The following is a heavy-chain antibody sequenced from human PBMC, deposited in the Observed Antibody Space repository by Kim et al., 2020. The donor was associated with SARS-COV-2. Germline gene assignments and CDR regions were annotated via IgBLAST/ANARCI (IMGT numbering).Heavy chain of an antibody. J-gene: IGHJ4*02. CDR2: IWYDGSNK. CDR3: ARPGESIAARPLSYFDY. CDR1: GFTFSSYG. V-gene: IGHV3-33*01. Sequence: GGSLRLSCAASGFTFSSYGMHWVRQAPGKGLEWVAVIWYDGSNKYYADSVKGRFTISRDNSKNTLYLQMNSLRAEDTAVYYCARPGESIAARPLSYFDYWGQGTLVTVSS. D-gene: IGHD6-6*01.